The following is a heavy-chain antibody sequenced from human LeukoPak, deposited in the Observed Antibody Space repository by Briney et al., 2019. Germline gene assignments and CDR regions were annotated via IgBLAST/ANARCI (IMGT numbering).Heavy chain of an antibody. J-gene: IGHJ2*01. CDR1: GFTFDDYA. V-gene: IGHV3-9*01. D-gene: IGHD3-22*01. CDR3: AKDNYYDSSGYYYGKYFDL. CDR2: ISWNSGSI. Sequence: GGSLRLSCAASGFTFDDYAMHWVRQAPGKGLEWVSGISWNSGSIGYVDSVKGRFTISRDNAKNSLYLQMNSLRAEDTALYYCAKDNYYDSSGYYYGKYFDLWGRGTLVTVSS.